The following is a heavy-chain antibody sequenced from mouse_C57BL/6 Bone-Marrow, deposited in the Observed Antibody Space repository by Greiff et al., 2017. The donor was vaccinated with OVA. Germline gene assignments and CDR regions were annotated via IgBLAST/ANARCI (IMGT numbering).Heavy chain of an antibody. D-gene: IGHD1-1*01. Sequence: QVQLQQSGAELARPGASVKLSCKASGYTFTSYGISWVKQRTGQGLEWIGEIYPRSGNTSYNEKVKGKATLTADKSSSTAYTALRSLTSEDSAVYFCAYGSSYVGFAYWGQGTLVTVSA. CDR1: GYTFTSYG. V-gene: IGHV1-81*01. CDR2: IYPRSGNT. CDR3: AYGSSYVGFAY. J-gene: IGHJ3*01.